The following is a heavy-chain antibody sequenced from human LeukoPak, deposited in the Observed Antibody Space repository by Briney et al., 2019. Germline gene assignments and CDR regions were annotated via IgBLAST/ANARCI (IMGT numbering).Heavy chain of an antibody. V-gene: IGHV3-48*04. CDR2: ISSSSTTI. Sequence: PGGSLRLSCVASGFTFSSYSINWVRQAPGKGLEWVSYISSSSTTIYYADSVKGRFTITRDNAKNSLYLQMNSLRAEDTAVYYCARSLYYDTMTGYYFFDYWGQGTLVTVSS. D-gene: IGHD3-9*01. CDR1: GFTFSSYS. J-gene: IGHJ4*02. CDR3: ARSLYYDTMTGYYFFDY.